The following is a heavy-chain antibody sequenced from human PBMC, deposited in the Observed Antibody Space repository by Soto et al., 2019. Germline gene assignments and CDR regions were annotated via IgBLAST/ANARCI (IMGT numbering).Heavy chain of an antibody. D-gene: IGHD2-15*01. CDR3: ATGLGYCSGGSCSHLDY. J-gene: IGHJ4*02. CDR2: FDPEDGET. V-gene: IGHV1-24*01. CDR1: GYTLTELS. Sequence: VSVKVSCKVSGYTLTELSMHWVRQAPGKGLEWMGGFDPEDGETIYAQKFQGRVTMTEDTSTDTAYMELSSLRSEDTAVYYCATGLGYCSGGSCSHLDYWGQGTLVTVSS.